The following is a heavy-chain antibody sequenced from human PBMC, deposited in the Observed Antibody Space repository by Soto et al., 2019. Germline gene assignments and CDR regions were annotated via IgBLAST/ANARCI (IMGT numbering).Heavy chain of an antibody. V-gene: IGHV3-74*01. Sequence: EVQLVESGGGLVQPGGSLRLSCVASGFTFSNYWMYWVRQAPGEGLVWVSRINSDGSGSSYADSAKGRLTISRDNVKNTLYLQMDSLRAEDTAVYYCARGDCVGGTCYSLAGSFYYYMDVWGKGTTVTVFS. CDR1: GFTFSNYW. J-gene: IGHJ6*03. D-gene: IGHD2-15*01. CDR2: INSDGSGS. CDR3: ARGDCVGGTCYSLAGSFYYYMDV.